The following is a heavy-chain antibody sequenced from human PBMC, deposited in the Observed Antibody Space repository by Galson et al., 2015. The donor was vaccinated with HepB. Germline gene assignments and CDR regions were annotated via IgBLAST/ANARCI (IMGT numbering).Heavy chain of an antibody. V-gene: IGHV3-30*04. CDR3: ASLSAAGTDDFDY. CDR1: GFTFRSYA. D-gene: IGHD6-13*01. CDR2: TSYDGSNK. J-gene: IGHJ4*02. Sequence: LRLSCAGSGFTFRSYAMHWVRQAPGKGLEWVAATSYDGSNKYYADSVKGRFTISRDNSKNTLYLQMNSLRPDDTAVYFCASLSAAGTDDFDYWGQGTLVTVSS.